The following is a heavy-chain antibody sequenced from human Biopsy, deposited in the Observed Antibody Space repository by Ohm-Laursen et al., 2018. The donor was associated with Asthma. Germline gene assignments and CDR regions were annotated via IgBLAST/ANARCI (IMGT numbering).Heavy chain of an antibody. V-gene: IGHV1-69*13. Sequence: SVTASCKSLGGTFNTYVIGWVRQAPGQGLEWMGGINSGFGTTTYPQKFQDRVTITADDSTSTVYMELSSLRSEDTAVYYCARKAGSCISRTCYSLDFWGQGTLVTVSS. CDR2: INSGFGTT. CDR1: GGTFNTYV. CDR3: ARKAGSCISRTCYSLDF. D-gene: IGHD2-2*01. J-gene: IGHJ4*02.